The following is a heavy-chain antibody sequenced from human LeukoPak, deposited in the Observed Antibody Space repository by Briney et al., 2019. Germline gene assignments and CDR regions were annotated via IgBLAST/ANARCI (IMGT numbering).Heavy chain of an antibody. J-gene: IGHJ6*02. Sequence: GSSVKVSCKASGGTFSSYAISWVRQAPGQGLKWMGRIIPILGIANYAQKFQGRVTITADKSTSTAYMELSSLRSEDTAVYYCAGIVATAPGSGMDVWGQGTTVTVSS. CDR3: AGIVATAPGSGMDV. CDR1: GGTFSSYA. V-gene: IGHV1-69*04. CDR2: IIPILGIA. D-gene: IGHD5-12*01.